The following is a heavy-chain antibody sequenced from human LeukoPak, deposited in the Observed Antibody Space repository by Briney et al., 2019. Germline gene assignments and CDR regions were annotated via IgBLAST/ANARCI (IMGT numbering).Heavy chain of an antibody. CDR2: ISGSSGST. CDR3: AKTYSSIRANYYYYYYMDV. CDR1: GFTLSKYS. V-gene: IGHV3-23*01. J-gene: IGHJ6*03. D-gene: IGHD6-13*01. Sequence: GGSLSLSCAVSGFTLSKYSTSWVRHAPRKGLERVSGISGSSGSTVYADSVQGRFTISRDNSKNTLYLQMNSRRAEDTALYYCAKTYSSIRANYYYYYYMDVWGEGTTVTISS.